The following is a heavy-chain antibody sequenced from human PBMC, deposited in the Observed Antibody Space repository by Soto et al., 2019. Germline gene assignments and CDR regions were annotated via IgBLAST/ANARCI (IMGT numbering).Heavy chain of an antibody. J-gene: IGHJ4*02. CDR1: GFTVSSNY. CDR2: IYSGGST. D-gene: IGHD5-12*01. Sequence: EVQLVESGGGLVQPGGSLRLSCAASGFTVSSNYMSWVRQAPGKGLEWVSVIYSGGSTYYADSVTGRFTISRDNSKNTLYLQMNSLRAEDTAVYYCARGLYSGWHYFDYWGQGTLVTVSS. CDR3: ARGLYSGWHYFDY. V-gene: IGHV3-66*01.